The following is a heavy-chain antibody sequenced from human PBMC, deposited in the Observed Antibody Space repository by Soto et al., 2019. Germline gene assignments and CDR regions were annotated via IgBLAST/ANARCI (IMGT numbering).Heavy chain of an antibody. Sequence: EVQLLESGGGLVQPGGSLRLSCAASGFTFSNYAVTWVRQAPGKGLEWVSTISGSGGSTYYADSVKGRFTISRDNSKNTLYLQRNSRRAEDTAVYYFAKDQGSSWYETDYWGQGTLVTVSS. D-gene: IGHD6-13*01. CDR3: AKDQGSSWYETDY. V-gene: IGHV3-23*01. CDR1: GFTFSNYA. J-gene: IGHJ4*02. CDR2: ISGSGGST.